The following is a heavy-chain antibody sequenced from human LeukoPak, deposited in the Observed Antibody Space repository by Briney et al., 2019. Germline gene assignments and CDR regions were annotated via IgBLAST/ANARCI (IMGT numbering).Heavy chain of an antibody. J-gene: IGHJ4*02. D-gene: IGHD5-12*01. CDR3: ASTIVATTPYYFDY. CDR2: ISNTGSVI. CDR1: GSTFSSHT. V-gene: IGHV3-48*04. Sequence: GGSLRLSCAASGSTFSSHTMNWVRQAPGKGLEWISYISNTGSVIYYADSVKGRFTISRDNAKNTPYLQMNSLRAEDTAVYYCASTIVATTPYYFDYWGQGTLVAVSS.